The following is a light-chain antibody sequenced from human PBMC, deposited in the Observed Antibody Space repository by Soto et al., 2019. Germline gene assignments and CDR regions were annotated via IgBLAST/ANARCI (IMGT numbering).Light chain of an antibody. V-gene: IGKV3-11*01. CDR1: QSVSSY. J-gene: IGKJ5*01. CDR3: QQRSNWLSIT. Sequence: EIVLTQSPATLSLSPGERATLSCRASQSVSSYLAWYQQKPGQAPRLLIYDASNRATGIPARFSGSGSGTDFTLTISSLEPEDFAVYYCQQRSNWLSITFGQGTRLRL. CDR2: DAS.